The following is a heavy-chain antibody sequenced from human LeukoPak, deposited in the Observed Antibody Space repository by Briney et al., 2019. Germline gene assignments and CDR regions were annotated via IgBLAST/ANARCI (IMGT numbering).Heavy chain of an antibody. J-gene: IGHJ4*02. CDR2: ISGSGAST. CDR3: AKSGSYYLALFDY. Sequence: GGSLRLSCAASGFTFSSYAMSWVRQAPGKGLEWVSAISGSGASTYYADSVKGRFTISRDNSKNTLYLQMNSLRAEDTAVYYCAKSGSYYLALFDYWGQGTLVTVSS. D-gene: IGHD3-10*01. V-gene: IGHV3-23*01. CDR1: GFTFSSYA.